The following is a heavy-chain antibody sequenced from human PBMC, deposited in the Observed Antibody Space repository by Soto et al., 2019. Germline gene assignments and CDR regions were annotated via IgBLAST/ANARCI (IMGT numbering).Heavy chain of an antibody. Sequence: ASVKVSCKASGYTFTSYCMSWVRQAPGQGLEWMGWISAYNGNTNYAQKLQGRVTMTTDTSTSTAYMELRSLRSDDTAVYYCARDRGLAARYYYYYGMDVWGQGTTVTVSS. D-gene: IGHD6-6*01. J-gene: IGHJ6*02. CDR1: GYTFTSYC. CDR2: ISAYNGNT. CDR3: ARDRGLAARYYYYYGMDV. V-gene: IGHV1-18*04.